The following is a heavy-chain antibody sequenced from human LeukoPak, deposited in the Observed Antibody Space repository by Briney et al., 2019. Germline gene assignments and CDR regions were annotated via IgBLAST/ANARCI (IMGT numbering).Heavy chain of an antibody. Sequence: GGSLRLSCAASGFTFRSFAMSWVRQAPGKGLEWVSTISGSGGKTYNADSVKGRFTISRDNSKNSLYLQMNSLRAEDTAVYYCASGPTVITREGDFWGQGTLVTVSS. J-gene: IGHJ4*02. D-gene: IGHD4-11*01. CDR2: ISGSGGKT. CDR3: ASGPTVITREGDF. V-gene: IGHV3-23*01. CDR1: GFTFRSFA.